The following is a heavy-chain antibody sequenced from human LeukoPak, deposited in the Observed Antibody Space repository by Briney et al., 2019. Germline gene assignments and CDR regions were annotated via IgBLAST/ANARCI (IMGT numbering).Heavy chain of an antibody. CDR3: ALNYGANLRPPFDA. D-gene: IGHD4/OR15-4a*01. CDR1: GFTLSDYA. J-gene: IGHJ4*02. CDR2: ISYPRSYH. Sequence: GGSLRLSCAASGFTLSDYAMHWVRQAPGRGLEWVALISYPRSYHYYIDSVKGRFTSSRDDSKNTFYLQMNSLRAEDTALYYCALNYGANLRPPFDAWGPGTLVTVSS. V-gene: IGHV3-30-3*01.